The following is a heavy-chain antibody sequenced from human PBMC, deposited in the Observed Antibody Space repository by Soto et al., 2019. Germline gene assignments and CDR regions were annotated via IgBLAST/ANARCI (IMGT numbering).Heavy chain of an antibody. J-gene: IGHJ6*02. CDR1: GYTFTSYY. D-gene: IGHD3-10*01. Sequence: ASVKVSCKASGYTFTSYYMHWVRQAPGQGLEWMGIINPSGGSTSYAQKFQGRGTKTRDTSTSTVYMELGSLRSEDTAVYYCARGVITMVRGVLYGMDVWGQGTTVTVSS. V-gene: IGHV1-46*01. CDR3: ARGVITMVRGVLYGMDV. CDR2: INPSGGST.